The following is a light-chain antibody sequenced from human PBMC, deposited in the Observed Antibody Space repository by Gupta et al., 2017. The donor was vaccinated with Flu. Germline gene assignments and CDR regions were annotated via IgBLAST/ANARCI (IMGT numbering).Light chain of an antibody. CDR3: AAWDDSLNGHYV. CDR2: GNS. Sequence: QSVLAQPPSASATPGQRVTISCSGSSSNIGSNNVNWYQQVPGTAPKLLIYGNSQRPSGVPDRFSGSKSGTSASLAISGLQSEVEADYYCAAWDDSLNGHYVFGTGTKVTAL. V-gene: IGLV1-44*01. CDR1: SSNIGSNN. J-gene: IGLJ1*01.